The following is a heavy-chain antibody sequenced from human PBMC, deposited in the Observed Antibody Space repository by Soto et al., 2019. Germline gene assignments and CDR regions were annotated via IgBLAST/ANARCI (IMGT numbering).Heavy chain of an antibody. CDR3: ARIRDYYYGMDV. CDR1: GFSLSTSGMR. Sequence: SGPTLVNPTQTLTLTCTFSGFSLSTSGMRVSWIRQPPGKALEWLARIDWDDDKFYSTSLKTRLTISKDTSKNQVVLTMTNMDPVDTATYYCARIRDYYYGMDVWGQGTTVTVS. CDR2: IDWDDDK. V-gene: IGHV2-70*04. J-gene: IGHJ6*02.